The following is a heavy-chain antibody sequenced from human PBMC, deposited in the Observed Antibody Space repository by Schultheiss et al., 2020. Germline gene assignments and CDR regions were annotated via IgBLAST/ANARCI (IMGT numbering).Heavy chain of an antibody. CDR2: ISSSSSTI. J-gene: IGHJ6*02. CDR1: GLTVSSNY. D-gene: IGHD3-10*01. Sequence: GGSLRLSCAASGLTVSSNYMSWVRQAPGKGLEWVSYISSSSSTIYYADSVKGRFTISRDNSKNTLYLQMNSLRAEDTAVYYCATTTSGSYRVRYYYGMDVWGQGTTVTVAS. V-gene: IGHV3-48*01. CDR3: ATTTSGSYRVRYYYGMDV.